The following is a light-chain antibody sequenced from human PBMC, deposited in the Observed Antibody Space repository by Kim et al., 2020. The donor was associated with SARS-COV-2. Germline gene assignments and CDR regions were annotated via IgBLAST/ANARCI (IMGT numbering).Light chain of an antibody. V-gene: IGKV3-20*01. Sequence: LTPGGRATYHCRASQKVSSIYFAWYQKQPGQAPRLINNGASRRATGLPDWFSGSGSATDFPLTISRLPPEYFAEYYCQHNGSSLTFGQGTRLEIK. CDR3: QHNGSSLT. J-gene: IGKJ5*01. CDR2: GAS. CDR1: QKVSSIY.